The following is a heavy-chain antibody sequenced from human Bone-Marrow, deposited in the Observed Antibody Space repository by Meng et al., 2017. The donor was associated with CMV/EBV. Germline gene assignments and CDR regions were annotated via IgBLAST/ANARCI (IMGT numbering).Heavy chain of an antibody. CDR3: AKDSPRFDP. CDR1: GFTFSSYA. J-gene: IGHJ5*02. V-gene: IGHV3-30*04. Sequence: GGSLRLSCAASGFTFSSYAMHWVRQAPGKGLEWVAVISYDGSNKYYADSVKGRFTISRDNSKNTLYLQMNSLRAEDTAVYYCAKDSPRFDPWGQGTLVTVSS. CDR2: ISYDGSNK.